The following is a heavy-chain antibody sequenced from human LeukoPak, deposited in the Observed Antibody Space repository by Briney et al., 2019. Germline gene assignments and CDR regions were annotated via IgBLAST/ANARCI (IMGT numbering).Heavy chain of an antibody. J-gene: IGHJ4*02. CDR1: GFTFDDYG. D-gene: IGHD1-26*01. CDR2: IRWSSGSI. V-gene: IGHV3-9*01. Sequence: PGGSLRLSCAASGFTFDDYGMHWVRQAPGKGLEWVSGIRWSSGSIGYADSVKGRFTISRDNAKNSLYLQMNSLRAEDTALYYCARDTVGVTDYWGQGTLVTVSS. CDR3: ARDTVGVTDY.